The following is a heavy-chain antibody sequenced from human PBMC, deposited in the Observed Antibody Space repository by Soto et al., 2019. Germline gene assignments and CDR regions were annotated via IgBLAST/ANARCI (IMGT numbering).Heavy chain of an antibody. V-gene: IGHV4-59*01. CDR2: IYYSGST. Sequence: NPSETLSLTFTVSGGSISSYYWSWSRQPPGKGLEWIGYIYYSGSTNYNPSLKSRVTISVDTSKNQFSLKLSSVTAADTAVYYCARATVVTPTWFDPWGQGTLVTVS. CDR3: ARATVVTPTWFDP. D-gene: IGHD2-15*01. J-gene: IGHJ5*02. CDR1: GGSISSYY.